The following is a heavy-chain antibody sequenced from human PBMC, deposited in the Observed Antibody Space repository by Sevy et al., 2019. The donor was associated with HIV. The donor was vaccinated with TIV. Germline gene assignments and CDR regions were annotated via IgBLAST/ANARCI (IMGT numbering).Heavy chain of an antibody. Sequence: GGSLRLSCAASGFTFSSYSMNWVRQAPGKGLEWVSSISSSSSYRYYADSVKGRFTISRDNAKTSLFLQMNSLRAEDTAVYYCARGYSSYLIDYWGQGTLVTVSS. J-gene: IGHJ4*02. V-gene: IGHV3-21*01. CDR2: ISSSSSYR. D-gene: IGHD4-4*01. CDR1: GFTFSSYS. CDR3: ARGYSSYLIDY.